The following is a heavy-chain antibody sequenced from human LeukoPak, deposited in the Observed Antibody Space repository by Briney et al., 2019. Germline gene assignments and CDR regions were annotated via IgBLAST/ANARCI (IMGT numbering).Heavy chain of an antibody. V-gene: IGHV3-9*01. Sequence: GGSLRLSCAASGFIFEDYVMYWVRQAPGKGLEWVSSISWNSGNIGYADSVKGRFTISRDNAKNSLYLRMNTLKTEDTALYYCAKDRQRIVDSFDIWGQGTMVTVSS. CDR1: GFIFEDYV. J-gene: IGHJ3*02. D-gene: IGHD2/OR15-2a*01. CDR2: ISWNSGNI. CDR3: AKDRQRIVDSFDI.